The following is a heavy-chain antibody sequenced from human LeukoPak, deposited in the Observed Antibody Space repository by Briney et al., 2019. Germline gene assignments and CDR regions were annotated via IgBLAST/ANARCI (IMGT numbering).Heavy chain of an antibody. Sequence: PGGSLRLSCAASGFTFDDYGMSCVRHAPGEGLEWVSGINWNGGSTDYADSVKGRFTISRDNAKNSLYLQMNSLRAEDTALYHCARVIDYGTGEDAFDIWGQGTMVTVSS. D-gene: IGHD3-10*01. J-gene: IGHJ3*02. V-gene: IGHV3-20*01. CDR3: ARVIDYGTGEDAFDI. CDR2: INWNGGST. CDR1: GFTFDDYG.